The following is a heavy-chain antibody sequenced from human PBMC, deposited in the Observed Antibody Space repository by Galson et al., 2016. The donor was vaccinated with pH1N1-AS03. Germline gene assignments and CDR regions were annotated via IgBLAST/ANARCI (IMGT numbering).Heavy chain of an antibody. Sequence: SLRLSCAVSGFTFKNYAMSWVRQAPGKGLEWVSVISGIGTSTYYAASVKGRFSISRDNARNTLSLQMDGLRAEDTALYYCAKEADEGAFDCWGQGTLVTVSP. CDR2: ISGIGTST. V-gene: IGHV3-23*01. CDR1: GFTFKNYA. D-gene: IGHD6-13*01. J-gene: IGHJ4*02. CDR3: AKEADEGAFDC.